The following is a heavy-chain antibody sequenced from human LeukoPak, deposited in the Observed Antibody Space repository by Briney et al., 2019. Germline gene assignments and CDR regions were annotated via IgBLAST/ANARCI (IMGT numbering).Heavy chain of an antibody. CDR3: AKNNDYGGSYWYFDL. D-gene: IGHD4-23*01. Sequence: GGSLRLSCAASGFTFSNYEMHWVRQAPGKGLEWVSYISSSGSDIYYADSVKGRFTISRDSSKNTLYLQMSSLRDEDTAVYYCAKNNDYGGSYWYFDLWGRGTLVTVSS. J-gene: IGHJ2*01. CDR2: ISSSGSDI. V-gene: IGHV3-48*03. CDR1: GFTFSNYE.